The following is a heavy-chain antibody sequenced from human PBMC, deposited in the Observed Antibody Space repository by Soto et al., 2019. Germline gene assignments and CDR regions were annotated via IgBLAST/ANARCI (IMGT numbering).Heavy chain of an antibody. V-gene: IGHV4-59*01. Sequence: SETLSLTCTVSGGSISSYYWSWIRQPPGKGLEWIGNIYYSGSTNYNSSLKSRVTISVDTSKNQFSLNLISVTAADTAVYYCARVGINYYFDYWGQGTLVTVSS. D-gene: IGHD1-1*01. CDR2: IYYSGST. CDR3: ARVGINYYFDY. CDR1: GGSISSYY. J-gene: IGHJ4*02.